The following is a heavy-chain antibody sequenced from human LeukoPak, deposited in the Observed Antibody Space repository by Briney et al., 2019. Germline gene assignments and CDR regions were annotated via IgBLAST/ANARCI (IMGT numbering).Heavy chain of an antibody. CDR3: ASPGIVAAGTDRGFDY. CDR2: IYHSGST. Sequence: SETLSLTCAVSGGSISSSNWWSWVRQPPGKGLEWIGEIYHSGSTNYNPSLRSRVTISVDTSKNQFSLRLSSVTAADTAVYYCASPGIVAAGTDRGFDYWGQGTLVTVSS. J-gene: IGHJ4*02. V-gene: IGHV4-4*02. CDR1: GGSISSSNW. D-gene: IGHD6-13*01.